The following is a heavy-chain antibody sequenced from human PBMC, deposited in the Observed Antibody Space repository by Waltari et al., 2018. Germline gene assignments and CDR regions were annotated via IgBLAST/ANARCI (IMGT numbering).Heavy chain of an antibody. CDR3: TRRPYSTGWVWFDP. J-gene: IGHJ5*02. CDR2: IYCRGIT. CDR1: GDPITRTEHS. Sequence: QLLLQESGPGLVKPSETLSLPCSVSGDPITRTEHSWAWVRPSPGKNMECIGTIYCRGITYYHPSVDSRVTMSVDTSQNQFSLRLSSVPAADTGVYYCTRRPYSTGWVWFDPWGQGTLVTVSS. V-gene: IGHV4-39*01. D-gene: IGHD2-15*01.